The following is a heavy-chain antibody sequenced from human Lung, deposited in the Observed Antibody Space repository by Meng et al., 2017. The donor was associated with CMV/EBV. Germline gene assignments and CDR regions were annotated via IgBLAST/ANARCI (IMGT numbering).Heavy chain of an antibody. Sequence: GGSXRLSCAASGFTLSNAWMSWVRQAPGKGLEWVGSIKSKTDGGTTDYAAPVEGSFTISRDDSKNPLYLQMNSLKTEDTAVYYCTTGGPSDWGQGTLVTVSS. D-gene: IGHD3-16*01. CDR3: TTGGPSD. V-gene: IGHV3-15*01. J-gene: IGHJ4*02. CDR1: GFTLSNAW. CDR2: IKSKTDGGTT.